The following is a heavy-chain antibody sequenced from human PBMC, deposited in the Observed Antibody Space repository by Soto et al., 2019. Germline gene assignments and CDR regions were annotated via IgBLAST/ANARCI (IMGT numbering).Heavy chain of an antibody. CDR2: SNPSGGST. J-gene: IGHJ6*02. CDR3: AIDVSGYSEYYYWMDV. Sequence: QVQLVQSGAEVKKTVASVKVSCKASGYTFNSYYMHWVRQAPGQGLEWMGISNPSGGSTSYAQKFPGSVTMTRDTSKSTGYMELSSLRPEDTAVHYCAIDVSGYSEYYYWMDVSFRGATVTVS. D-gene: IGHD5-18*01. V-gene: IGHV1-46*02. CDR1: GYTFNSYY.